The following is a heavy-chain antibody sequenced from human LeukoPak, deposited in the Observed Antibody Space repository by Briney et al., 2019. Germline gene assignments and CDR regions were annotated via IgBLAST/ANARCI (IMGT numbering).Heavy chain of an antibody. V-gene: IGHV4-61*02. CDR2: IYTSGST. Sequence: SETLSLTCTVSGGSISSGSYYWSWIRQPAGKGLEWIGRIYTSGSTNYNPSLKSRVTISVDTSKNQFSLKLSSVTAADTAVYYCARGLWVVVVAATKNWFDPWGQGTLVTVSS. CDR3: ARGLWVVVVAATKNWFDP. D-gene: IGHD2-15*01. J-gene: IGHJ5*02. CDR1: GGSISSGSYY.